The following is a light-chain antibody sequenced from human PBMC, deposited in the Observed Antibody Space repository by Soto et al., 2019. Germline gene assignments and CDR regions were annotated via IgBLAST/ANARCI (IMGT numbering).Light chain of an antibody. J-gene: IGLJ1*01. CDR2: EVS. CDR3: SSYAGSNAYV. V-gene: IGLV2-8*01. Sequence: QAVLTQPPSASGSPGLSVTISCTGTSSDVGGYNYVSWYQQHPGKAPKLMIYEVSKRPSGVPDRFSGSKSGNTASLTVSGLQAEDEADYYCSSYAGSNAYVFGTGTKVTVL. CDR1: SSDVGGYNY.